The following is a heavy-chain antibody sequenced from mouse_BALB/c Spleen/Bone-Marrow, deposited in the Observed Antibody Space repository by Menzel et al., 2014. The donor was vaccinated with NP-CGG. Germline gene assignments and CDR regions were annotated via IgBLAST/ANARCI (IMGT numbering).Heavy chain of an antibody. J-gene: IGHJ2*01. CDR2: INPDSSTI. CDR1: GFDFSRYW. Sequence: EVKLMESGGGLVQPGGSLKLSCAASGFDFSRYWMSWVRQAPGKGLEWIGEINPDSSTINYTPSLKDKFIISRDNAKNTLYLQMRKVRSEDTALYYCARQGYYGKGDYWGQGTTLTVSS. CDR3: ARQGYYGKGDY. D-gene: IGHD2-1*01. V-gene: IGHV4-1*02.